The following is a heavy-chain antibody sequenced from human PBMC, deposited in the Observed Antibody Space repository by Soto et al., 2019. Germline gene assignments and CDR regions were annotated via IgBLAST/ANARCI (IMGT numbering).Heavy chain of an antibody. Sequence: SETLSLTCTVSNGSISSGSYYWGWVRQPPGKGLEWIASVYHSGTTYHNPSFKSRVTVSVDTSKNEFSLALSSVTAADTAVYYCTRGVITFGRVIFIPRWGQGTLVTVS. CDR2: VYHSGTT. V-gene: IGHV4-39*01. D-gene: IGHD3-16*02. CDR1: NGSISSGSYY. CDR3: TRGVITFGRVIFIPR. J-gene: IGHJ4*02.